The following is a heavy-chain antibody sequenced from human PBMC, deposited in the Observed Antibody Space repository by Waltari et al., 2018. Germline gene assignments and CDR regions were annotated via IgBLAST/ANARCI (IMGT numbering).Heavy chain of an antibody. CDR1: GFTFSSYS. V-gene: IGHV1-69*01. J-gene: IGHJ4*02. Sequence: VQLVESGGGLVQPGGSLRLSCAASGFTFSSYSMNWVRQAPGKGLKWMGGIIPIFGTANYAQKFQGRVTITADESTSTAYMELSSLRSEDTAVYYCATAGYSSGWSIGYWGQGTLVTVSS. CDR3: ATAGYSSGWSIGY. CDR2: IIPIFGTA. D-gene: IGHD6-19*01.